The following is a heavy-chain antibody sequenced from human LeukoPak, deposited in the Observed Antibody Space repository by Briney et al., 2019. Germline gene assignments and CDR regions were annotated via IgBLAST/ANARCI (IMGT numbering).Heavy chain of an antibody. J-gene: IGHJ6*03. Sequence: GGSLRLSCAASGFTLSNAWMNWVRQAPGEGLEWVANIKQDGSEKYYVASVKGRFTISRDNAKNSLYLQMNSLRAEDTAVYYCARGPWQHIVVVDYMDVWGKGTTVTISS. V-gene: IGHV3-7*01. CDR2: IKQDGSEK. CDR3: ARGPWQHIVVVDYMDV. D-gene: IGHD2-21*01. CDR1: GFTLSNAW.